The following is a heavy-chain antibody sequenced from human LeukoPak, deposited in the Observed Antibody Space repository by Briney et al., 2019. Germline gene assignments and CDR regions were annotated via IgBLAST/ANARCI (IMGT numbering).Heavy chain of an antibody. CDR2: IKSKTDGGTT. V-gene: IGHV3-15*01. CDR3: TPGRDYYDSSGYPSDAFDI. Sequence: GGSLRLSCAASGFTFSNAWMSWVRQAPGKGLEWVGRIKSKTDGGTTDYAAPVKGRFAISRDDSKNTLSLQMNSLKTEDTAVYYCTPGRDYYDSSGYPSDAFDIWGQGTMVTVSS. J-gene: IGHJ3*02. D-gene: IGHD3-22*01. CDR1: GFTFSNAW.